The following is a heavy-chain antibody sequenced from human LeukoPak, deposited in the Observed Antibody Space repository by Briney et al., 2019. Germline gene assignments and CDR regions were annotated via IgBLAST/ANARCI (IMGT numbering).Heavy chain of an antibody. CDR3: ARESSGGYYFDVFDI. CDR1: GFTFSSYS. J-gene: IGHJ3*02. Sequence: GGSLRLSCAASGFTFSSYSMNWVRQASGKGLEWVSYISSGSSAIFSADALKGRFTISRDDAKNLLYLQMNSLRAEDTAFYYCARESSGGYYFDVFDIWGQGTMVTVSS. D-gene: IGHD3-22*01. V-gene: IGHV3-21*05. CDR2: ISSGSSAI.